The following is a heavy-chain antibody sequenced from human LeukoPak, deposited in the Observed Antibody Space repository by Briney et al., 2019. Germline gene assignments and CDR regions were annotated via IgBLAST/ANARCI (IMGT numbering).Heavy chain of an antibody. CDR1: GDSMSIYY. Sequence: PSETLSLTCLVSGDSMSIYYWSWLRQPPGKGLEWIGNMFSRGSPDYNPSLKSRVTFSVDTSKNRFSLNLTSVTAADTAIYYCARWRPYFYGRSGYVDCWGQGTLVTVSS. CDR2: MFSRGSP. V-gene: IGHV4-59*01. J-gene: IGHJ4*02. D-gene: IGHD3-22*01. CDR3: ARWRPYFYGRSGYVDC.